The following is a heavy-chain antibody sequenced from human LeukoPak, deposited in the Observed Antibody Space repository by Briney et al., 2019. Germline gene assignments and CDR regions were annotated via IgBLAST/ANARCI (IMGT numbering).Heavy chain of an antibody. CDR1: GFTFSSYA. CDR3: AKARVVGPGPHLYSFDY. V-gene: IGHV3-23*01. J-gene: IGHJ4*02. CDR2: ISGSGGST. Sequence: GGSLRLSCAASGFTFSSYAMSWVRQAPGKGLEWVSAISGSGGSTYYADSVKGRFTISRDNSKNTLYLQMNSLRAEDTAVYYCAKARVVGPGPHLYSFDYWGQGTLVTVSS.